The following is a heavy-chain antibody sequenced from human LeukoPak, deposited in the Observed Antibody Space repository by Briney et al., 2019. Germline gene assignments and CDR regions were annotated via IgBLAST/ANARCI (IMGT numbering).Heavy chain of an antibody. D-gene: IGHD1-1*01. CDR1: GFTFSSYW. CDR2: INSDGSST. CDR3: ASTIGSLPVY. Sequence: GGSLRLSCAASGFTFSSYWMHWVRQAPGKGLVWVSRINSDGSSTSYADSVKGRFTISRDNAKNSLYLQMNSLRAEDTALYYCASTIGSLPVYWGQGTLVTVSS. V-gene: IGHV3-74*01. J-gene: IGHJ4*02.